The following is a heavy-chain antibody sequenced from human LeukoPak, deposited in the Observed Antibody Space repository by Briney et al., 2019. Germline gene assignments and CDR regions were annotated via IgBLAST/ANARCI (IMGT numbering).Heavy chain of an antibody. CDR1: GFTFSSYA. Sequence: GGSLRLSCAASGFTFSSYAMSWVRQAPGKGLEWVSVIYSGGSTYYADSVKGRFIISRDNSKNTLYLQMNSLRAEDTAVYYCAKDRPYITSWYGAGDYWGQGTLVTVSS. J-gene: IGHJ4*02. CDR3: AKDRPYITSWYGAGDY. CDR2: IYSGGST. D-gene: IGHD6-13*01. V-gene: IGHV3-23*03.